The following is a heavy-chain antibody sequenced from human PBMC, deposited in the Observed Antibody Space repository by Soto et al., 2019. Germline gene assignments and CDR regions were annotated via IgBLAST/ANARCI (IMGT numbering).Heavy chain of an antibody. CDR3: ARGYNYGVF. Sequence: ASVKVSCKASGYTFTSYYMDWVRQAPGQGLEWMGIIDPSGGSTSYAQKFQGRATMTRDTSTTTVHMELSSLRSDDTAVYYCARGYNYGVFWGQGTLVTVSS. J-gene: IGHJ4*02. CDR2: IDPSGGST. D-gene: IGHD5-18*01. V-gene: IGHV1-46*01. CDR1: GYTFTSYY.